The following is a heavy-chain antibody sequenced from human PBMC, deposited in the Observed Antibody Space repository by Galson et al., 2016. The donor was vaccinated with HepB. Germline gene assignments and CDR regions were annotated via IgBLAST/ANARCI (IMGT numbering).Heavy chain of an antibody. D-gene: IGHD2-8*01. CDR2: INYSGGS. V-gene: IGHV4-39*07. CDR1: GGSITNSSFF. Sequence: SETLSLTCTVSGGSITNSSFFWGWIRQAPGKGLEWIGTINYSGGSYYNLSLKSRVTSSMETSKNQFSLRLSSVTAADTAVYYCVNGFCADGVCYSSLDHWGQGALVTVSS. CDR3: VNGFCADGVCYSSLDH. J-gene: IGHJ4*02.